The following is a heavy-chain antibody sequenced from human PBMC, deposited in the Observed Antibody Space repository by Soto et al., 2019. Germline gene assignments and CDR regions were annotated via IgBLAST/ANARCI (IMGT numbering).Heavy chain of an antibody. CDR2: IWYDGSNK. D-gene: IGHD3-10*01. CDR1: GFTFSSYG. V-gene: IGHV3-33*01. J-gene: IGHJ6*02. Sequence: PGGSLRLSCAASGFTFSSYGMHWVRQAPGKGLEWVAVIWYDGSNKYYADSVKGRFTISRDNSKNTLYLQMNSLRAEDTAVYYCARETTMVRGVNGMDVWGQGTTVTVSS. CDR3: ARETTMVRGVNGMDV.